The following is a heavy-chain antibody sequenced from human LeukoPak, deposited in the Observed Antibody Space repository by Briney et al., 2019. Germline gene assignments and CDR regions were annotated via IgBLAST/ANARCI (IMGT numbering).Heavy chain of an antibody. Sequence: ASVKVSCKASGYTFTSYGISWVRQAPGQGLERMGWISAYNGNTNYAQKLQGRVTMTTDTSTSTAYMELRSLRSDDTAVYYCARDQGGWVSGWLDPWGQGTLVTVSA. CDR2: ISAYNGNT. D-gene: IGHD6-13*01. J-gene: IGHJ5*02. CDR1: GYTFTSYG. CDR3: ARDQGGWVSGWLDP. V-gene: IGHV1-18*01.